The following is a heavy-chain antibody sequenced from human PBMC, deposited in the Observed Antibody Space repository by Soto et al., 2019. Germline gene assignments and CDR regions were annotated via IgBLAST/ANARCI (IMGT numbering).Heavy chain of an antibody. CDR1: GFTFSTSV. CDR3: ARDSSGSGSSDY. V-gene: IGHV3-33*01. Sequence: GGSLRLSCAASGFTFSTSVMHWVRQAPGKGLEWVAVIWYDGTNENYADSVKGRFTISRDNSKNTLYLQMNSLRVEDTAVYYCARDSSGSGSSDYWGQGTLVTVSS. D-gene: IGHD3-10*01. J-gene: IGHJ4*02. CDR2: IWYDGTNE.